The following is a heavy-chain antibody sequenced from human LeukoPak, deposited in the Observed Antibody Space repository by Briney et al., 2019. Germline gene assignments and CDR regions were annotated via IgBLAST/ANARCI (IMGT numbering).Heavy chain of an antibody. J-gene: IGHJ4*02. Sequence: GESLKISCKGSGYTFTNYWIGWVRQMPGKGLEWMGIIYPGDSDTRYSPSFQGQVTISVDKSISNAYLQWSSLKASDTTMYYCARGDYGDFRVFYTLFDYWGQGTLVTVSS. V-gene: IGHV5-51*01. D-gene: IGHD4-17*01. CDR2: IYPGDSDT. CDR3: ARGDYGDFRVFYTLFDY. CDR1: GYTFTNYW.